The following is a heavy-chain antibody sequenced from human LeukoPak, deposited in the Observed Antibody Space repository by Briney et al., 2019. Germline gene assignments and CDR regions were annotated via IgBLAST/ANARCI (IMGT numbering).Heavy chain of an antibody. CDR3: ARASVEMATYFDY. Sequence: PSQTLSLTCAVSGGSISSGGYSWSWIRQPPGKGLEWIGYIYHSGSTYYNPSLKSRVTISVDRSKNQFSLKLSSVTAADTAGYYCARASVEMATYFDYWGQGTLVTVSS. CDR1: GGSISSGGYS. CDR2: IYHSGST. V-gene: IGHV4-30-2*01. D-gene: IGHD5-12*01. J-gene: IGHJ4*02.